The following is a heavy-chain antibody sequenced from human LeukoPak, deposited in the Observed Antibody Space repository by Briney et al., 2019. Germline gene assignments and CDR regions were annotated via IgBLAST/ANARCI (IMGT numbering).Heavy chain of an antibody. CDR2: IYYSGST. D-gene: IGHD1-26*01. CDR1: GGSISSGTYY. CDR3: ARNASDSGTSYFDY. V-gene: IGHV4-39*01. J-gene: IGHJ4*02. Sequence: PSETLSLTCTVSGGSISSGTYYWGWVRQPPGKGLEWIGSIYYSGSTSYNPSLKSRVTISVDTSKNQFSLKLDSVTAPDTAVYYCARNASDSGTSYFDYWGQGTLVTVSS.